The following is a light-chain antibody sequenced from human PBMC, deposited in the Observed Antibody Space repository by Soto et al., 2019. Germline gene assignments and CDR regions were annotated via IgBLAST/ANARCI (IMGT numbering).Light chain of an antibody. CDR3: CSYAGYSTLV. V-gene: IGLV2-23*02. Sequence: QSVLTQTASVSGSPGQSITISCTGTRSDVGGYNLVSWFQQSPGKVPKLIIYEVSKRPSGVSDRFSGSKTDDTASLTISGLQAEDEADYFCCSYAGYSTLVFGTGTQLTVL. CDR1: RSDVGGYNL. CDR2: EVS. J-gene: IGLJ1*01.